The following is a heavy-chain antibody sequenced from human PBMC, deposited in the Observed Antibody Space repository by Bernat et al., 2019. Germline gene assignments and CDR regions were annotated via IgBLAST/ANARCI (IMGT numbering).Heavy chain of an antibody. D-gene: IGHD5-18*01. Sequence: QVQLQESGPGLVKPSETLSLTCTVPGGSISSYYWSWIRQPPGKGLEWIGYIYYSGSTNYNPSLKSRVTISVDTSKNQFSLKLGSVTAAETAVYYCAGGYSAFDYWGQGTLVTVSS. CDR1: GGSISSYY. CDR3: AGGYSAFDY. J-gene: IGHJ4*02. V-gene: IGHV4-59*01. CDR2: IYYSGST.